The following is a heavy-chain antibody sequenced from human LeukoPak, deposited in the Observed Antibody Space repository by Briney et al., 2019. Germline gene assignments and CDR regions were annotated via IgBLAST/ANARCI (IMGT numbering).Heavy chain of an antibody. D-gene: IGHD6-13*01. J-gene: IGHJ4*02. CDR2: IIPIFGTA. CDR3: ARDLEVPEYSSSWLPFDY. V-gene: IGHV1-69*05. Sequence: SVKVSCKASGGTFSSYAISWVRQAPGQGLEWMGRIIPIFGTANYAQKFQGRVTITTDESTSTAYMELSSLRSGDTAVYYCARDLEVPEYSSSWLPFDYWGQGTLVTVSS. CDR1: GGTFSSYA.